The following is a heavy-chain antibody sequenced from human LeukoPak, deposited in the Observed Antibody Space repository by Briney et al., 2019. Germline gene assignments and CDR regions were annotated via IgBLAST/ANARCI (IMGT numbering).Heavy chain of an antibody. D-gene: IGHD3-22*01. CDR1: GGSISSSSYY. CDR2: IFHTGST. CDR3: ARLTWLTYYFDY. J-gene: IGHJ4*02. Sequence: SETLSLTCTVSGGSISSSSYYWGWIRQPPGKGLEWIGNIFHTGSTHYNPSLKSRVTMSVDTSKNQFSLRLSSVTAADTAVYYCARLTWLTYYFDYWGQGTLVTVPS. V-gene: IGHV4-61*05.